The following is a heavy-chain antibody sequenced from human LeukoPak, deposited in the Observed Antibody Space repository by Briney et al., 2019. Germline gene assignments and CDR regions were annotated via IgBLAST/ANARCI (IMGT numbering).Heavy chain of an antibody. V-gene: IGHV4-39*07. Sequence: PSETLSLTCTVSGGSISSISYYWGWIRQPPGKGLEWIGSIYYSGSIYYNPSLKSRVTISIDTSKNQVSLKLSSVTAADTAVYYCARRRQQLVSDGGNWFDPWGQGTLVTVSS. CDR1: GGSISSISYY. D-gene: IGHD6-13*01. CDR2: IYYSGSI. CDR3: ARRRQQLVSDGGNWFDP. J-gene: IGHJ5*02.